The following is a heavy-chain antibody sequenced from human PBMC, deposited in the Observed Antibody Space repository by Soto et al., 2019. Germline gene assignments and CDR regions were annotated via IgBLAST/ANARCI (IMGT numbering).Heavy chain of an antibody. Sequence: SETLSLTCAVYGGSFSGYYWSWIRQPPGKGLEWIGEINHSGSTNYNPSLKSRVTISVDTSKNQFSLKLSSVTAEDTAVYYCARHPSGSTAGTYYGMDVWGQGTTVTVSS. J-gene: IGHJ6*02. D-gene: IGHD2-2*01. CDR1: GGSFSGYY. CDR2: INHSGST. V-gene: IGHV4-34*01. CDR3: ARHPSGSTAGTYYGMDV.